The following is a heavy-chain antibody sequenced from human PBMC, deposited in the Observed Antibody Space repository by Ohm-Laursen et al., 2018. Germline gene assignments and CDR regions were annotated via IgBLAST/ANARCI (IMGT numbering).Heavy chain of an antibody. CDR2: ISTGGFTT. CDR1: GFTLSNYG. J-gene: IGHJ3*02. D-gene: IGHD3-22*01. Sequence: SLRLSCAASGFTLSNYGMSWVRQAPGKGLEWVSAISTGGFTTFYADSVKDRFTIARDNSDNTLYLQMDSLRAEDTARYYCAKGVGYDSSGYVAFDIWGQGTMVTVSS. CDR3: AKGVGYDSSGYVAFDI. V-gene: IGHV3-23*01.